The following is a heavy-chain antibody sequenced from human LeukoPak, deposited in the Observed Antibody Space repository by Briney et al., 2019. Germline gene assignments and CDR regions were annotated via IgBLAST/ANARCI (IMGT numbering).Heavy chain of an antibody. V-gene: IGHV3-64D*06. CDR3: VKTTVPTIGDYFDY. J-gene: IGHJ4*02. D-gene: IGHD5-12*01. CDR2: ISSNGGAT. CDR1: GFTFNNYA. Sequence: PGGSLRLSCSASGFTFNNYAMHWVRQAPRKGLEYVSAISSNGGATYYADSVRGRFTISRDNSKNTLYLQMNSLRAEDTAVYYCVKTTVPTIGDYFDYWGQGTRVTVSS.